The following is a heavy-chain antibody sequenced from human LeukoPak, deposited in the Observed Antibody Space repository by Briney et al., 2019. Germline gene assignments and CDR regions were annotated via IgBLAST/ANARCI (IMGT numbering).Heavy chain of an antibody. CDR3: VNDVSGSYTFDY. J-gene: IGHJ4*02. V-gene: IGHV3-64D*09. Sequence: SGGPLRLSCPASGFTFSSSAMHWVCQAPGKGLEYVSGINDNGRATHYGDSLKGRFTISRDNSKNTLYLQMSSLTAEDTAVYYCVNDVSGSYTFDYWGQGTLVTVSS. CDR2: INDNGRAT. D-gene: IGHD1-26*01. CDR1: GFTFSSSA.